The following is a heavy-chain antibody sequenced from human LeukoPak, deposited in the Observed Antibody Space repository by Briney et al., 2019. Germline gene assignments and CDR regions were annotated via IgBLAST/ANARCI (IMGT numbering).Heavy chain of an antibody. CDR2: IYTSGST. J-gene: IGHJ4*02. Sequence: SETLSLTCAVYGGSFSGYYWSWIRQPAGKGLEWIGRIYTSGSTNYNPSLKSRVTMSVDTSKNQFSLKLSSVTAADTAVYYCARLIDYWGQGTLVTVSS. CDR3: ARLIDY. V-gene: IGHV4-59*10. CDR1: GGSFSGYY.